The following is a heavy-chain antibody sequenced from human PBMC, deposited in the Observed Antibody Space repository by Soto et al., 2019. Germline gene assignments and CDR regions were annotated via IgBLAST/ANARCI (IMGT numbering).Heavy chain of an antibody. CDR1: RGSISRYY. V-gene: IGHV4-59*08. Sequence: SETLSLTCTVSRGSISRYYWNWIRQPPGKGLEWIGYIYYSGTTYYNPSLKSRLTISIDTSKKQFSLRLTSVTAADTAVYYCATYDSSGLAFWGQGTLVTVSS. CDR2: IYYSGTT. CDR3: ATYDSSGLAF. D-gene: IGHD3-22*01. J-gene: IGHJ4*02.